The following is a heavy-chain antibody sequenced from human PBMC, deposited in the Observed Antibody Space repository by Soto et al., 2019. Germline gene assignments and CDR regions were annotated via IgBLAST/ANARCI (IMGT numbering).Heavy chain of an antibody. CDR3: ARDLQMATIRGGDY. Sequence: KPGGSLRLSCKASGFTFSTYSMNWVRQAPGRGLEWVSSISSSTTHILYADSVKGRFTISRDNGKNSLYLQMNSLRAEDTAVYYCARDLQMATIRGGDYWGQGTQVTVSS. V-gene: IGHV3-21*06. CDR1: GFTFSTYS. CDR2: ISSSTTHI. J-gene: IGHJ4*02. D-gene: IGHD5-12*01.